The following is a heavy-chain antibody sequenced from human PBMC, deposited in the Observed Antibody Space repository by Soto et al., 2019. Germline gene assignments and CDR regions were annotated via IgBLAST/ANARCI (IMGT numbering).Heavy chain of an antibody. CDR2: ISSSSSTI. V-gene: IGHV3-48*02. Sequence: PGGSLRLSCAASGFTFSSYSMNWVSQAPGKGLEWVSYISSSSSTIYYADSVKGRFTISRDNAKNSLYPQMNSLRDEDTAVYYCARDLGGLWGNAFDIWGQGTMVTVSS. CDR1: GFTFSSYS. CDR3: ARDLGGLWGNAFDI. J-gene: IGHJ3*02. D-gene: IGHD3-10*01.